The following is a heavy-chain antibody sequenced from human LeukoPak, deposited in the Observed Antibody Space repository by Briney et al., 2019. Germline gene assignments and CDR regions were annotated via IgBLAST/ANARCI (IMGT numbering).Heavy chain of an antibody. Sequence: PGESTKISCKDSGYSFTSYWIGWVRQMPGKGLEWMGTIYPGDSDTRYSPSFQVQVTISADKSINTAYLQWSSLKASDTAIYYCARRGEAMDPFDYWGQGTLVTVSS. J-gene: IGHJ4*02. D-gene: IGHD5-18*01. V-gene: IGHV5-51*01. CDR2: IYPGDSDT. CDR3: ARRGEAMDPFDY. CDR1: GYSFTSYW.